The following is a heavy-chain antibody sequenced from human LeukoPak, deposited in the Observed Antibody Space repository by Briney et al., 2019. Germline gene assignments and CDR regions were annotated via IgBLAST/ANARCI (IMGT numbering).Heavy chain of an antibody. Sequence: SETLSLTCTVSGGSFSSHGYYWNWFRQHPRKGLEWIGFVSYAGTTNYSPSLRSRVTISPDTSDNQFSLKLTSVTAADTAVYYCARAPFVSGSFGWFDTWGQGVLVTVSS. CDR1: GGSFSSHGYY. CDR2: VSYAGTT. J-gene: IGHJ5*02. D-gene: IGHD3-10*01. V-gene: IGHV4-31*03. CDR3: ARAPFVSGSFGWFDT.